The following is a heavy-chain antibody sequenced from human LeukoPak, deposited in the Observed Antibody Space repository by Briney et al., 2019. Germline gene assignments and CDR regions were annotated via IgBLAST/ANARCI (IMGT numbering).Heavy chain of an antibody. Sequence: ASVKVSCKASGYTFTGYYMHWVRQAPGQGLEWMGWINPNSGGTNYAQKFQGRVTMTRDTSISTAYMELSSLRSEDTAVYYCARINYYDSGSVNYYYYYMDVWGKGTTVIISS. J-gene: IGHJ6*03. CDR3: ARINYYDSGSVNYYYYYMDV. CDR2: INPNSGGT. V-gene: IGHV1-2*02. CDR1: GYTFTGYY. D-gene: IGHD3-10*01.